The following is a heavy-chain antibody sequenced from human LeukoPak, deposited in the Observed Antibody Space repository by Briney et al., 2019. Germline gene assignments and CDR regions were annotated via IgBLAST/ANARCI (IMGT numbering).Heavy chain of an antibody. CDR1: GGSFSGYY. V-gene: IGHV4-34*01. Sequence: PSETLSLTCAVYGGSFSGYYWSWIRQPPGKGLERIGEINHSGSTNYNPSLKSRVTISVDTSKNQFSLKLSSVTAADTAVYYCARGRYYYDSSGYQDFDYWGQGTLVTVSS. CDR2: INHSGST. J-gene: IGHJ4*02. D-gene: IGHD3-22*01. CDR3: ARGRYYYDSSGYQDFDY.